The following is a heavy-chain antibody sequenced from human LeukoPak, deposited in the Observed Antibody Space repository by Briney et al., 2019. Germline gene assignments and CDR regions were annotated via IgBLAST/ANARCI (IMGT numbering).Heavy chain of an antibody. V-gene: IGHV4-38-2*02. CDR2: IYHSGSI. Sequence: SETLSLICAVSGYSISSGYYWGWIRQPPGKGLEWIGSIYHSGSIYYNPSLKSRVTISVDTSKNQFSLKLSSVTAADTAVYYCARDRDLSGGMDVWGKGTTVTVSS. D-gene: IGHD3-10*01. CDR1: GYSISSGYY. CDR3: ARDRDLSGGMDV. J-gene: IGHJ6*04.